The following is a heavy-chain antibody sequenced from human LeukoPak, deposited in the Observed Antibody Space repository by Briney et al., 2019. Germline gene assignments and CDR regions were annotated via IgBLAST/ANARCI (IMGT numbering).Heavy chain of an antibody. CDR1: GGTFSSYA. V-gene: IGHV1-69*13. D-gene: IGHD2-2*01. Sequence: SVKVSCKASGGTFSSYAISWVRQAPGQGLEWMGGIIPIFGTANYAQKFQGRVTITADESTSTAYMELSSLRSEDTAAYYCARVVLKCSSTSCYYYYGMDVWGQGTTVTVSS. J-gene: IGHJ6*02. CDR3: ARVVLKCSSTSCYYYYGMDV. CDR2: IIPIFGTA.